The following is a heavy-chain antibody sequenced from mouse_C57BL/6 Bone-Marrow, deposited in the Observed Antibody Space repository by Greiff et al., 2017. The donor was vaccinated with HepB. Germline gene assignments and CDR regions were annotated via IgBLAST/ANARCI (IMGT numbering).Heavy chain of an antibody. Sequence: DVMLVESGGGLVQPGGSLSLSCAASGFTFTDYYMSWVRQPPGKALEWLGFIRNKANGYTTEYSASVKGRFTISRDNSQSILYLQMNALRAEDSATYYCARYTTVVAYYYAMDYWGQGTSVTVSS. CDR2: IRNKANGYTT. J-gene: IGHJ4*01. CDR3: ARYTTVVAYYYAMDY. V-gene: IGHV7-3*01. D-gene: IGHD1-1*01. CDR1: GFTFTDYY.